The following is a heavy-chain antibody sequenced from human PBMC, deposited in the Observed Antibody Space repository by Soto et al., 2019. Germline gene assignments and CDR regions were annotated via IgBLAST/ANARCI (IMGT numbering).Heavy chain of an antibody. Sequence: ASVKVSCKASGYTFTGYYMHWVRQAPGQGLEWMGWINPNSGGANYAQKFQGWITMTRDTSISTDYMELSRLRSDDTAVYYCASGQDIVVVTAAMADGMYYYGMDVWGQGTTVTVSS. V-gene: IGHV1-2*04. CDR2: INPNSGGA. CDR3: ASGQDIVVVTAAMADGMYYYGMDV. D-gene: IGHD2-2*01. J-gene: IGHJ6*02. CDR1: GYTFTGYY.